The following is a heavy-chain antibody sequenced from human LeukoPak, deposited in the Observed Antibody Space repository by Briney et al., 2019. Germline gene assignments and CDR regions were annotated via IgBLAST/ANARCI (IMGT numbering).Heavy chain of an antibody. Sequence: PSETLSLTCTVSGASIIGGSFFWSWIRQPAGRAPEWIGRVHPTGSTNYNPSLSNRVIVSLDTSNNQFSLRLMSVTVADSAVYYCVRGASVFDYWGQGAPVTVSS. CDR2: VHPTGST. V-gene: IGHV4-61*02. J-gene: IGHJ4*02. CDR1: GASIIGGSFF. CDR3: VRGASVFDY.